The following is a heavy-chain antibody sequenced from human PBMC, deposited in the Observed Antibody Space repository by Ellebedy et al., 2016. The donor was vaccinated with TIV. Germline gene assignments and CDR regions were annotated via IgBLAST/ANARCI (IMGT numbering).Heavy chain of an antibody. D-gene: IGHD4-17*01. CDR2: INEDGTKK. Sequence: GESLKISCAASEFAFETDWMTWVRQAPGRGLEWVANINEDGTKKHFVDSVRGRFTISRDDAGNSLFLQMNSLGAEDTAVYYCARAIYGASYLWGRGTLVTVSS. V-gene: IGHV3-7*01. CDR1: EFAFETDW. CDR3: ARAIYGASYL. J-gene: IGHJ2*01.